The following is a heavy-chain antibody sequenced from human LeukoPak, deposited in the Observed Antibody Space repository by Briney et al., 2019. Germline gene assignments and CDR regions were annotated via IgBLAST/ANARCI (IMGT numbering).Heavy chain of an antibody. CDR1: GYTFTGYY. Sequence: GASVKVSCKASGYTFTGYYMHWVRQAPGQGLEWMGWINPNSGGTNYAQKFQGRVTMTRDTSISTAYMELSRLRSDDTAVYYCARDLNDVEMATMNYWGQGTLVTVSS. CDR2: INPNSGGT. J-gene: IGHJ4*02. V-gene: IGHV1-2*02. D-gene: IGHD5-24*01. CDR3: ARDLNDVEMATMNY.